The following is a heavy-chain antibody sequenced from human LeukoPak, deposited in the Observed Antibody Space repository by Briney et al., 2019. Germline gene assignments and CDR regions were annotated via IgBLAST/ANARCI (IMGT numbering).Heavy chain of an antibody. J-gene: IGHJ6*03. CDR2: IYYSGSS. D-gene: IGHD3-3*01. Sequence: SQTLSLTRTVSGGSLNNGGYYWSWIRQHPGKGLEWIGYIYYSGSSYYNPSLRSRVTISVDTSKNHFSLKLSSVTAADTAVYYCARAGFWSGYYYMDVWGKGTTVTVSS. CDR3: ARAGFWSGYYYMDV. CDR1: GGSLNNGGYY. V-gene: IGHV4-31*03.